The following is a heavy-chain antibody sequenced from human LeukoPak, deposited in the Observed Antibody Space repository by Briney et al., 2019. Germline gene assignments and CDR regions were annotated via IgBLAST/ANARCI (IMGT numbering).Heavy chain of an antibody. V-gene: IGHV1-18*01. Sequence: ASVKVSCKASGYPRGTYAITWVRQAPGQGLEWMGWISTSNGHADYAHKFQNRVTMTTDSSTNTAYMELQSLRSDDTAVYYCAGPGNFYYDSWGRGTLVTVSS. J-gene: IGHJ4*02. CDR2: ISTSNGHA. CDR1: GYPRGTYA. CDR3: AGPGNFYYDS. D-gene: IGHD1-1*01.